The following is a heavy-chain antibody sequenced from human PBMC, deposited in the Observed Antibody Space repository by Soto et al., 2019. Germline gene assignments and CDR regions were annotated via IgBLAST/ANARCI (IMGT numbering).Heavy chain of an antibody. Sequence: PSETLSLTCAVSGVSISSSNWWSWVRQPPGKGLEWIGEIYHSGSTNYNPSLKSRVTISVDKSKNQFSLKLSSVTAADTAVYYCARDTLVFSGGTKHNYYYGMDVWGQGTTVTVSS. D-gene: IGHD3-10*02. V-gene: IGHV4-4*02. CDR2: IYHSGST. CDR3: ARDTLVFSGGTKHNYYYGMDV. J-gene: IGHJ6*02. CDR1: GVSISSSNW.